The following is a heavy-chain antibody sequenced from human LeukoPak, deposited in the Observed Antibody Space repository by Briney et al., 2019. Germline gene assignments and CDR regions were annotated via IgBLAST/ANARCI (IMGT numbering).Heavy chain of an antibody. CDR2: IYHSGST. Sequence: SQTLSLTCAVSGGSIGSGGYSWSWIRQPPGKGLEWIGYIYHSGSTYYNPSLKSRVTISVDRSKNQFSLKLSSVTAADTAVYYCARGGYDSSGYNHYWYFDLWGRGTLVTVSS. CDR1: GGSIGSGGYS. D-gene: IGHD3-22*01. CDR3: ARGGYDSSGYNHYWYFDL. V-gene: IGHV4-30-2*01. J-gene: IGHJ2*01.